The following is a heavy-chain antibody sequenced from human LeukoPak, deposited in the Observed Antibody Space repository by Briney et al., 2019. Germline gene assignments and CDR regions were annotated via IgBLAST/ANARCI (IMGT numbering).Heavy chain of an antibody. CDR1: GFTFSSFW. CDR3: ASGRQLGY. V-gene: IGHV3-7*01. D-gene: IGHD6-13*01. CDR2: INQDGGEK. Sequence: GGSLRLSCAASGFTFSSFWMSWVRQAPGKGLEWVANINQDGGEKNYVDSVKGRFTISRDNAKNSLYLQVNSLRAEDTAVYYCASGRQLGYWGQGTLVTVSS. J-gene: IGHJ4*02.